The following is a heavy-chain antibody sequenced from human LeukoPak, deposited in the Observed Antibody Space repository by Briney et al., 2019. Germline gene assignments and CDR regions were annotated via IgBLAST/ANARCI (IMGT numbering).Heavy chain of an antibody. V-gene: IGHV4-34*01. J-gene: IGHJ5*02. CDR2: INHSGST. CDR1: GRSFSGYY. D-gene: IGHD3-10*01. CDR3: ARHRRTTIRITQGGGWFDP. Sequence: SETLSLTCAVYGRSFSGYYWSWIRQPPGKGLEWIGEINHSGSTNYNPSLKSRVTISVDTSKNQFSLKLSSVTAADTAVYYCARHRRTTIRITQGGGWFDPWGQGTLVTVSS.